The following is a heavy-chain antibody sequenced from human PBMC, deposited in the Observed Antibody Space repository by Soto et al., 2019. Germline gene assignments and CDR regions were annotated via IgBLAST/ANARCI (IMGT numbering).Heavy chain of an antibody. CDR1: GFTFSSFE. CDR2: ISSSASII. CDR3: VRQLGGSAGY. V-gene: IGHV3-48*03. Sequence: SLRLSCAASGFTFSSFEMHWVRQAPGKGLEWVSYISSSASIIYYADSVKGRFTISRDNAKNSLYLQMNSLRAEDTAVYYCVRQLGGSAGYWGQGNLVTVSS. D-gene: IGHD3-3*01. J-gene: IGHJ4*02.